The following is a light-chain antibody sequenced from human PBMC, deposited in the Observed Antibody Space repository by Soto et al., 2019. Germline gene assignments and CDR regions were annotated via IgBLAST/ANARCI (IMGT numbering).Light chain of an antibody. CDR2: EVY. J-gene: IGLJ2*01. Sequence: QSALTQPASVSGSPGQSITISCTGTSSDIGTYKYVSWFQHHPGKAPKLIIYEVYKRPSGVPARFSGSKSGNTASLTVSGLQLGDEAIYYCSSYVTSNVVIFGGGTKLTVL. CDR1: SSDIGTYKY. V-gene: IGLV2-8*01. CDR3: SSYVTSNVVI.